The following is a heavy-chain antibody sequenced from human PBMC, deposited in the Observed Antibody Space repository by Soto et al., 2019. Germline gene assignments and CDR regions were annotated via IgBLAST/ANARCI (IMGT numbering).Heavy chain of an antibody. J-gene: IGHJ4*02. CDR2: ISAHNGNT. CDR1: GYTFTSYG. D-gene: IGHD1-1*01. Sequence: QVHLVQSGAEVKKPGASVKVSCKASGYTFTSYGITWVRQAPGQGLEWMGWISAHNGNTDYAQKLQSRVIVTRDTSTSTAYMELRSLRSDDTAVYYGARGRYGDYWGQGALVTVSS. CDR3: ARGRYGDY. V-gene: IGHV1-18*01.